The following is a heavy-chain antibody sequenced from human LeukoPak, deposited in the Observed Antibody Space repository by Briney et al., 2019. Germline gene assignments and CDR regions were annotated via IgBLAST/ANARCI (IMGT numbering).Heavy chain of an antibody. CDR1: GFTVSSNY. J-gene: IGHJ3*02. CDR3: AKIQYSSIVGAFDI. D-gene: IGHD6-13*01. Sequence: GGSLRLSCAASGFTVSSNYMSWVRQAPGKGLGWVSAISGSGGSTYYADSVKGRFTISRDNSKNTLYLQMNSLRAEDTAVYYCAKIQYSSIVGAFDIWGQGTMVTVSS. V-gene: IGHV3-23*01. CDR2: ISGSGGST.